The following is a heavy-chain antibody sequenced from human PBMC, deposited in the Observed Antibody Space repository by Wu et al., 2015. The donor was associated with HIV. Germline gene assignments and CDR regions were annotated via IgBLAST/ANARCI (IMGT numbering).Heavy chain of an antibody. CDR3: ARRGTWGDRFNVIRGGLDV. J-gene: IGHJ6*02. CDR1: GGIVISIA. Sequence: QVQLLQSGTEVKKPGSSVTVSCKASGGIVISIAISWVRQAPGQGLEWMGWINPSTSHTTYAQNFQGRVTMTRNISINTAYMELNSLRSEDTAVYYCARRGTWGDRFNVIRGGLDVWGQGTTVTVSS. CDR2: INPSTSHT. D-gene: IGHD1-1*01. V-gene: IGHV1-8*02.